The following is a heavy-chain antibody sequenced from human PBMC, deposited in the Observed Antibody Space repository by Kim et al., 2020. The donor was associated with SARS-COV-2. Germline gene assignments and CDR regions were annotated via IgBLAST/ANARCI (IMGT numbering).Heavy chain of an antibody. CDR2: ISSNGGST. CDR3: ARDSPLRFLEGSKYYYGMDV. D-gene: IGHD3-3*01. CDR1: GFTFSSYA. Sequence: GGSLRLSCAASGFTFSSYAMHWVRQAPGKGLEYVSAISSNGGSTYYANSVKGRFTISRDNSKNTLYLQMGSLRAEDMAVYYCARDSPLRFLEGSKYYYGMDVWGQGTTVTVSS. J-gene: IGHJ6*02. V-gene: IGHV3-64*01.